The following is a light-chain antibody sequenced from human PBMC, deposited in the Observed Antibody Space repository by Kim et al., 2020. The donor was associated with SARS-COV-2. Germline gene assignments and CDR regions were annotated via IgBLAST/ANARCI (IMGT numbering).Light chain of an antibody. CDR3: QTWGTGIRV. CDR2: LNSDGSH. V-gene: IGLV4-69*01. CDR1: SGHSNYA. Sequence: QLVLTQSPSASASLGASVKLSCTLSSGHSNYAIAWLQQQPEKGPRYLMRLNSDGSHTKGDGIPDRFSGSSSGAERYLTISSLQSEDEADYYCQTWGTGIRVFGGGTQLTVL. J-gene: IGLJ3*02.